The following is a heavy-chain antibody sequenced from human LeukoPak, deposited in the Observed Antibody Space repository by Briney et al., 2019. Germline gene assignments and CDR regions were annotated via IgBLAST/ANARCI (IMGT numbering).Heavy chain of an antibody. V-gene: IGHV4-4*07. CDR1: GASTNTHF. D-gene: IGHD3-10*01. J-gene: IGHJ4*02. Sequence: SETLSLTCTVSGASTNTHFWSWIRQPAGKGLEWIGRIYFSGSSNYNPSLKSRVTMSVDTSNNQLSLKLTSVSAADTAVYYCAREAGDSGSFLPFDYWGQGTLVTVSS. CDR3: AREAGDSGSFLPFDY. CDR2: IYFSGSS.